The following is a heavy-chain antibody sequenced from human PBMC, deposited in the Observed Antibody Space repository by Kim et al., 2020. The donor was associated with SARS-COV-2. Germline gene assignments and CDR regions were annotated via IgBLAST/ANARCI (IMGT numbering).Heavy chain of an antibody. V-gene: IGHV3-48*03. D-gene: IGHD3-22*01. CDR3: ARDGGSIYYDSSGYYYALDI. CDR2: ISSSGSTI. J-gene: IGHJ3*02. CDR1: GFTFSSYE. Sequence: GGSLRLSCAASGFTFSSYEMNWVRQAPGKGLEWVSYISSSGSTIYYADSVKGRFTISRDNAKNSLYLQMNSLRAEDTAVYYCARDGGSIYYDSSGYYYALDIWGQGTMVTVSS.